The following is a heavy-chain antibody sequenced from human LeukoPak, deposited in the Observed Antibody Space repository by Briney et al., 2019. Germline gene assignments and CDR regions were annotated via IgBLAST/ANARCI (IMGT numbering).Heavy chain of an antibody. Sequence: TGGSLRLSCAASGFTFSSYVMSWIRQPPGKGLEWIGTIYSTGSTYYNPSLKSRVTISVDTSKNQFSLKLSSVTAADTAVYYGARHMELLNWFDPWGQGTLVTVSS. CDR1: GFTFSSYV. V-gene: IGHV4-39*01. J-gene: IGHJ5*02. CDR3: ARHMELLNWFDP. CDR2: IYSTGST. D-gene: IGHD1-7*01.